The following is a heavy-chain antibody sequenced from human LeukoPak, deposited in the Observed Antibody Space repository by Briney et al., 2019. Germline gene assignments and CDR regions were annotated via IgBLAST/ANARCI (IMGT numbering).Heavy chain of an antibody. V-gene: IGHV3-30*03. J-gene: IGHJ4*02. CDR2: IAADGGVK. D-gene: IGHD6-19*01. CDR1: GLTFSSHG. CDR3: AREATWGQWYFDH. Sequence: PGGSLRLSCVASGLTFSSHGMDWVSQAPGKGLEWVAVIAADGGVKHYADSVKGRFTLSRDNSKNTLYLQMNSLSVEDTAVYYCAREATWGQWYFDHWGQGTPVTVSS.